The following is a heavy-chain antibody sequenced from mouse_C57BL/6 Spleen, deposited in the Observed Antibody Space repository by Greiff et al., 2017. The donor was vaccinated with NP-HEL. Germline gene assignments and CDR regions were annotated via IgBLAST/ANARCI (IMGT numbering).Heavy chain of an antibody. J-gene: IGHJ4*01. CDR3: ARKNWAYAMDY. D-gene: IGHD4-1*01. CDR1: GYTFTSYW. V-gene: IGHV1-69*01. Sequence: VQLKQPGAELVMPGASVKLSCKASGYTFTSYWMHWVKQRPGQGLEWIGEIDPSDSYTNYNQKFKGKSTLTVDKSSSTAYMQLSSLTSEDSAVYYCARKNWAYAMDYWGQGTSVTVSS. CDR2: IDPSDSYT.